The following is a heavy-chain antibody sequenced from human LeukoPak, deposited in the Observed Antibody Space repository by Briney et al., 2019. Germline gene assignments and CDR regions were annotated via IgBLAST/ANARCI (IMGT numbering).Heavy chain of an antibody. D-gene: IGHD6-19*01. Sequence: ASVKVSCKASGYTFNNHYMYRVRQAPGQGLEWMGVINPSGGSTSYAQKFQGRVTMTRDTSTRTVYMEVNSLRSEDTAVYYCARQGTYSSAIGMGYWGQGTLVTVSS. CDR3: ARQGTYSSAIGMGY. V-gene: IGHV1-46*02. CDR1: GYTFNNHY. CDR2: INPSGGST. J-gene: IGHJ4*02.